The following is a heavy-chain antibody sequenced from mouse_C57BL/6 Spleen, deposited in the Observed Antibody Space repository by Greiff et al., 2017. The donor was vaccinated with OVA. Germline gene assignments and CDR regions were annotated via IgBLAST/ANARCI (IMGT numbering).Heavy chain of an antibody. V-gene: IGHV5-12*01. CDR3: ARGDDGYLYYYAMDD. CDR1: GFTFSDYY. CDR2: ISNGGGST. Sequence: EVKLMESGGGLVQPGGSLKLSCAASGFTFSDYYMYWVRQTPEKRLEWVAYISNGGGSTYYPDTVKGRFTISRDNAKNTLYLQMSRLKSEDTAMYYCARGDDGYLYYYAMDDWGQGTSVTVSS. J-gene: IGHJ4*01. D-gene: IGHD2-3*01.